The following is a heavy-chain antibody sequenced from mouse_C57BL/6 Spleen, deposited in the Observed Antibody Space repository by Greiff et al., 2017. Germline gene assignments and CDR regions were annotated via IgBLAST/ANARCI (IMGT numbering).Heavy chain of an antibody. CDR3: ARQGYYGYFND. D-gene: IGHD1-1*01. CDR1: GFTFSSYT. J-gene: IGHJ2*01. V-gene: IGHV5-9*01. CDR2: ISGGGVNT. Sequence: EVKLVESGGGLVKPGGSLKLSCAASGFTFSSYTMSWVRQTLEKRLEWVATISGGGVNTYYPDSVKGRFTISRDNAKNTLYLQMSSLRSEDTALYYCARQGYYGYFNDWGQGTTLTVSS.